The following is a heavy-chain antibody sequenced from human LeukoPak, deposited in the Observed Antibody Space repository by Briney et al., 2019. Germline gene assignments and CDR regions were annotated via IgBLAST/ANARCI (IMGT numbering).Heavy chain of an antibody. D-gene: IGHD3-3*01. Sequence: ASVKVSCKASGGTFSSYAISWVRQAPGQGLEWMGRINPNSGGTNYAQKFQGRVTMTRDTSISTAYMELSRLRSDDTAVYYCARKGFLEWLIYWGQGTLVTVSS. CDR3: ARKGFLEWLIY. J-gene: IGHJ4*02. V-gene: IGHV1-2*06. CDR2: INPNSGGT. CDR1: GGTFSSYA.